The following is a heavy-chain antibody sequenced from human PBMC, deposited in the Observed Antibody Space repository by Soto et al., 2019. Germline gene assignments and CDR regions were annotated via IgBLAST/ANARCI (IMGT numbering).Heavy chain of an antibody. CDR3: ARERSGFMRNAFDI. J-gene: IGHJ3*02. CDR1: GFTFRHYA. CDR2: IYSGGST. D-gene: IGHD3-3*01. V-gene: IGHV3-53*01. Sequence: GGSLRLSCAASGFTFRHYAMSWVRQAPGKGLEWVSVIYSGGSTYYADSVKGRFTISRDNSKNTLYLQMNSLRAEDTAVYYCARERSGFMRNAFDIWGQGTMVTVSS.